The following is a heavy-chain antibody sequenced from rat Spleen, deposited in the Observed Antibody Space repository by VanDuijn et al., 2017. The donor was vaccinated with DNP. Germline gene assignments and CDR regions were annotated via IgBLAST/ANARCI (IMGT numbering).Heavy chain of an antibody. CDR3: ARRRLPYWYFDF. V-gene: IGHV5-25*01. Sequence: EVQLVESGGGLVQPGRSLKLSCAASGFTFRDYYMAWVRQAPTKGLEWVAYISTSGGSTYYRDSVKGRFTISRDNAKSTLYLQMNSLRSEDTATYYCARRRLPYWYFDFWGPGTMVTVSS. D-gene: IGHD1-4*01. CDR2: ISTSGGST. CDR1: GFTFRDYY. J-gene: IGHJ1*01.